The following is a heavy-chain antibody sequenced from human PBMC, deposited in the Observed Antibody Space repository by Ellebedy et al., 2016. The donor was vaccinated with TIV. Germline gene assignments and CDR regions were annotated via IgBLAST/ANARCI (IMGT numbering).Heavy chain of an antibody. CDR2: THSCGST. V-gene: IGHV3-53*01. CDR3: ARDGYCSGGSCYYYSGLDV. Sequence: GESLKISCAASGFTVSTNYMSWVRRAPGKGLEWVSVTHSCGSTYYSDSVKGRFSISRDNSKNTLSLQMTGLRAEDTAVYYCARDGYCSGGSCYYYSGLDVWGQGTTVTVSS. CDR1: GFTVSTNY. D-gene: IGHD2-15*01. J-gene: IGHJ6*02.